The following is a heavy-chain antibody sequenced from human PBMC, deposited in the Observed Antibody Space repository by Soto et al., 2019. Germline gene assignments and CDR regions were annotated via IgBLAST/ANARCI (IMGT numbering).Heavy chain of an antibody. V-gene: IGHV3-23*01. Sequence: GGSLRLSCAASGFTFSSYAMSWVRQAPGKGLEWVSAISGSGGSTYYADSVKGRFTISRDNSKKTLYLQMNSLRAEDTAVYYCAKAQHGGNSRGGAFDIWGHGTMVTVSS. CDR1: GFTFSSYA. CDR3: AKAQHGGNSRGGAFDI. J-gene: IGHJ3*02. D-gene: IGHD2-21*02. CDR2: ISGSGGST.